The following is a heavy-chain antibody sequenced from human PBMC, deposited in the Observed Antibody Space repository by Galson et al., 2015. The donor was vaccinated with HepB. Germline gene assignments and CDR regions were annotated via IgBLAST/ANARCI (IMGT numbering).Heavy chain of an antibody. D-gene: IGHD2-2*01. CDR3: ARETTTGGYCSSTSCYRDYYGMDV. J-gene: IGHJ6*02. CDR1: GGTFSSYA. V-gene: IGHV1-69*13. CDR2: IIPIFGTA. Sequence: SVKVSCKASGGTFSSYAISWVRQAPGQGLEWMGGIIPIFGTANYAQKFQGRVTITADESTSTAYMELSSLRSEDTAVYYCARETTTGGYCSSTSCYRDYYGMDVWGQGTTVTVSS.